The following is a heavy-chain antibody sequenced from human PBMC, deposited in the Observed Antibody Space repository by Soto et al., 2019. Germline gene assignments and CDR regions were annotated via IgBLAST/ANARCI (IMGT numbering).Heavy chain of an antibody. CDR2: INPATGAA. CDR3: ARGGGVGVAGSAAFDM. V-gene: IGHV1-2*02. D-gene: IGHD3-3*01. CDR1: GYPVTAYY. Sequence: QLHLVQSGAVVKKPGASATVSCSASGYPVTAYYMHWVRQAPGRGLEWMGGINPATGAAKYTQTFQGRVTMTRDTSTSTVFMELSGLTSEDTAVFYWARGGGVGVAGSAAFDMWGQGTLVTVSS. J-gene: IGHJ3*02.